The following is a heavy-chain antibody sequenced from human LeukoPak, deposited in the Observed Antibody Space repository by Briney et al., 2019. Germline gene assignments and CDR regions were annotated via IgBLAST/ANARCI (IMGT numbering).Heavy chain of an antibody. Sequence: ASVKVSCKASGYTFANYGVHWVRHAPGQRLEWMGWINGGNGYTKYSQKFQGRVTITGDTSVSTAYMELSSLRSEDTAVYYCARYINGAFDYWGQGTLVTVSS. CDR1: GYTFANYG. J-gene: IGHJ4*02. D-gene: IGHD2-8*01. CDR2: INGGNGYT. V-gene: IGHV1-3*01. CDR3: ARYINGAFDY.